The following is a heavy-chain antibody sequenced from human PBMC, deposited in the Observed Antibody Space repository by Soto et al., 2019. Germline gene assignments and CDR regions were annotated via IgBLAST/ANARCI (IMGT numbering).Heavy chain of an antibody. CDR1: GYSISSDYY. CDR3: ARAPRGSQPYSFDY. CDR2: IYHSGGT. V-gene: IGHV4-38-2*01. J-gene: IGHJ4*02. Sequence: NPSETLSLTCAVSGYSISSDYYLGWIRQPPGKGLEWIETIYHSGGTYYNPSLKSRVTISVDTSKNQFSLKLSSVTAADTAVHYCARAPRGSQPYSFDYWGQGALVTVSS. D-gene: IGHD1-26*01.